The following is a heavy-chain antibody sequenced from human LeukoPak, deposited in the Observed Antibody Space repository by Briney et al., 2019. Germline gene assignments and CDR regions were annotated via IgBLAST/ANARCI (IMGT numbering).Heavy chain of an antibody. CDR2: IYYSGST. V-gene: IGHV4-39*01. Sequence: SETLSLTCTVSGGSISSSSYYWRWLRQPPGKGLEWIGSIYYSGSTYYNPSLKSRVTISVDTSKNQFSLKLSSVTAADRAVYYCATRRDLYYYDSSGYPDYWGQGSLVTVSS. CDR3: ATRRDLYYYDSSGYPDY. J-gene: IGHJ4*02. CDR1: GGSISSSSYY. D-gene: IGHD3-22*01.